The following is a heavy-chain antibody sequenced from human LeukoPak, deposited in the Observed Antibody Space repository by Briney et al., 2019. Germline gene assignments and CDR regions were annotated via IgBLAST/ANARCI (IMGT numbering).Heavy chain of an antibody. CDR3: ARDFFDFWSGYYTPRLDY. V-gene: IGHV1-2*02. D-gene: IGHD3-3*01. J-gene: IGHJ4*02. CDR2: INPNSGGT. Sequence: ASVQVSCKASGYTFTGYYMHWVRQAPGQGLEWMGWINPNSGGTNYAQKFQGRVTMTRDTSISTAYMELSRLRSDDTAVYYCARDFFDFWSGYYTPRLDYWGQGTLVTVSS. CDR1: GYTFTGYY.